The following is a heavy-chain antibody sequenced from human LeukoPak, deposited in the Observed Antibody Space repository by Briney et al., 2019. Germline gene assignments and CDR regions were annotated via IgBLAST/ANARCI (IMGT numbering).Heavy chain of an antibody. Sequence: PGGSLRLSCAASGFTVSGNYMSWVRQAPGKGLEWVSLIYSGGSTYYADSVKGRFTISRDNSKNTLYLQMNTLRAEDTAAYYCARGNTVTYFVSWGQGTLVTVSS. J-gene: IGHJ5*02. V-gene: IGHV3-53*01. CDR2: IYSGGST. CDR3: ARGNTVTYFVS. CDR1: GFTVSGNY. D-gene: IGHD4-17*01.